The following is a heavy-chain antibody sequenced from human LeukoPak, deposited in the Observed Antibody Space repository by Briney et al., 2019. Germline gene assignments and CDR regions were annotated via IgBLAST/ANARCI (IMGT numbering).Heavy chain of an antibody. CDR3: AKAFYYGSGSYYETFPNFDY. CDR1: GFTFSSYA. Sequence: GGSLRLSCAASGFTFSSYAMSWVRQAPGKGLEWVSVISGGGGSTYYADSVKGRFTISRDNSNNALYLQMNSLRAEDTAIYYCAKAFYYGSGSYYETFPNFDYWGQGTLVTVSS. D-gene: IGHD3-10*01. J-gene: IGHJ4*02. V-gene: IGHV3-23*01. CDR2: ISGGGGST.